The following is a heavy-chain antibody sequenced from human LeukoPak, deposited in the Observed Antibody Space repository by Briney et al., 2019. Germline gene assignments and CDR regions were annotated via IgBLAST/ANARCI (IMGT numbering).Heavy chain of an antibody. CDR1: GFTFSSYA. CDR2: ISSNGGST. D-gene: IGHD6-19*01. Sequence: GGSLRLSCSASGFTFSSYAMHWVRQAPGKGLEYVSAISSNGGSTYYADSAKGRFTISRDNSKNTLYLQMSSLRAEDTAVYYCVKDTYSSGRINWFDPWGQGTLVTVSS. V-gene: IGHV3-64D*06. CDR3: VKDTYSSGRINWFDP. J-gene: IGHJ5*02.